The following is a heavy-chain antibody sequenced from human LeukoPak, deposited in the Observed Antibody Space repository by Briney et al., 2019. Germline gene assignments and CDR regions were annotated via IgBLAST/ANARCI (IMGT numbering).Heavy chain of an antibody. CDR3: ARKGNGALDI. CDR2: ISDTGGST. J-gene: IGHJ3*02. Sequence: GGSLRLSCAPSGFTFSNYAFSWVRQAPGKGLEWVSDISDTGGSTNYVGSAKGRFTISRDNSKNTLHLHMNSLRVEDTAVYYCARKGNGALDIWGQGKMVTVSS. D-gene: IGHD1-1*01. V-gene: IGHV3-23*01. CDR1: GFTFSNYA.